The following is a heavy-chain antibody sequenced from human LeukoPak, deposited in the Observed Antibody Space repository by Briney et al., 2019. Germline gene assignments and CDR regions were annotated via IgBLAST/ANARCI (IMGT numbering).Heavy chain of an antibody. D-gene: IGHD2-15*01. CDR2: ISSGGSTI. CDR1: GFTFSDYY. CDR3: AKDPHPSYCSGDDCYSS. Sequence: GGSLRLSCAVSGFTFSDYYMSWIRQAPGKGLEWVSYISSGGSTISHADSVKGRFTISRDNAENSLYLQMNSLRVEDTAVYYCAKDPHPSYCSGDDCYSSWGQGTLVTVSS. J-gene: IGHJ4*02. V-gene: IGHV3-11*01.